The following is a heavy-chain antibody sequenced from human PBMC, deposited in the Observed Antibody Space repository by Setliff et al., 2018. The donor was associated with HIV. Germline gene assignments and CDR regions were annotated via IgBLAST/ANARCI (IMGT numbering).Heavy chain of an antibody. V-gene: IGHV7-4-1*02. Sequence: ASVQGSCNASADTFTNCLNNWVRQAPGQGIGWMGWINTDSGTPTYAQAFTGRFVLSLDTPVSTAFLQITSLKAEDTATYYCVGHYYDPLTGYYVRFFDVWGRGTLVTVSS. CDR3: VGHYYDPLTGYYVRFFDV. J-gene: IGHJ2*01. D-gene: IGHD3-9*01. CDR2: INTDSGTP. CDR1: ADTFTNCL.